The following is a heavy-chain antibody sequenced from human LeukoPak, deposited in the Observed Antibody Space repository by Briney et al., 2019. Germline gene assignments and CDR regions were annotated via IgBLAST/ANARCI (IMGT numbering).Heavy chain of an antibody. J-gene: IGHJ5*02. CDR2: IYYSGGT. Sequence: SETLSLTCTVSGGAISSYYWSWIRQPPGKGLEWIAFIYYSGGTNYNPSLKSRVSISLDTSKNQCSLRLSSVTAADTAVYYCARHAVYSGGYSYRFDPWGLGTLVTVSS. D-gene: IGHD1-26*01. V-gene: IGHV4-59*08. CDR3: ARHAVYSGGYSYRFDP. CDR1: GGAISSYY.